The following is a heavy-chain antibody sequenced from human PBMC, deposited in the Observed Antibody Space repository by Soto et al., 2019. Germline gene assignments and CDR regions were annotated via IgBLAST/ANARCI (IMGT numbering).Heavy chain of an antibody. J-gene: IGHJ6*03. V-gene: IGHV3-20*01. Sequence: EVQLVESGGGVVRPGGSLRLSCAASGFTFDDYGMSWVRQAPGKGLEWVSGINWNGGSTGYADSVKGRFTISRDNAKNSLYLQMNSLRAEDTALYHCARHSDYSTKPHYCYYYMDVWGKGTTVTVSS. CDR2: INWNGGST. CDR1: GFTFDDYG. CDR3: ARHSDYSTKPHYCYYYMDV. D-gene: IGHD4-4*01.